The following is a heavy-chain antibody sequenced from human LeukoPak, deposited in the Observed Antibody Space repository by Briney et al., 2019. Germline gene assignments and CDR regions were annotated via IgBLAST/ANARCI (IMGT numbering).Heavy chain of an antibody. CDR1: GFTFSDYY. Sequence: LRLSCAASGFTFSDYYMSWIRQHPGKGLEWIEYIYYSGSTYYNPSLKSRVTISVDTSKNQFSLKLSSVTAADTAVYYCARGSGYYDSSGYYPNRSFDYWGQGTLVTVSS. CDR2: IYYSGST. V-gene: IGHV4-31*02. J-gene: IGHJ4*02. D-gene: IGHD3-22*01. CDR3: ARGSGYYDSSGYYPNRSFDY.